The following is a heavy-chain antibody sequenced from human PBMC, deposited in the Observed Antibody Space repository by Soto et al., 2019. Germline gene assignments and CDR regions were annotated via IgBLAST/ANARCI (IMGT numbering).Heavy chain of an antibody. CDR1: GFTFSSYW. J-gene: IGHJ4*02. V-gene: IGHV3-7*01. CDR2: IKQDGREK. D-gene: IGHD6-19*01. Sequence: EVQLVESGGGLVQPGGSLRLSCAASGFTFSSYWMSWVRQAPGKGREWVANIKQDGREKYYVDSVKGRFTISRDNAKNSLYLQMNSLRAEDTAVYYCARETGYSSGWYGYWGQGTLVTVSS. CDR3: ARETGYSSGWYGY.